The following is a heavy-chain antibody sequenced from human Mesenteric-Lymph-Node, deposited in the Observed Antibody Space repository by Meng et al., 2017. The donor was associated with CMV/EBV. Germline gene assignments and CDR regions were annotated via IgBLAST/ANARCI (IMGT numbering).Heavy chain of an antibody. D-gene: IGHD5-12*01. CDR2: INSDGSST. CDR3: ARASGYDFGWFDP. J-gene: IGHJ5*02. V-gene: IGHV3-74*01. CDR1: GFTFSTYW. Sequence: CAASGFTFSTYWMHWVRQAPGKGLVWVARINSDGSSTIYADSVKGRFTISKDNSKNTLYLQMNSLRAEDTAVYYCARASGYDFGWFDPWGQGTLVTVSS.